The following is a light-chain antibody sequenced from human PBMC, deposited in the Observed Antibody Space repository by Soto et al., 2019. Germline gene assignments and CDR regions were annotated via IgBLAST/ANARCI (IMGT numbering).Light chain of an antibody. CDR1: QSVSSSY. V-gene: IGKV3-20*01. CDR3: QQYGSSTLT. J-gene: IGKJ4*01. Sequence: EIVLTQSQGTLSWSPGERATLSCRDSQSVSSSYLAWYQQRPGQAPRLLIYGASSTATGIPDSFSGIGSGTDFTLTISRLEPEDFAVYYCQQYGSSTLTFVGGAKVEIK. CDR2: GAS.